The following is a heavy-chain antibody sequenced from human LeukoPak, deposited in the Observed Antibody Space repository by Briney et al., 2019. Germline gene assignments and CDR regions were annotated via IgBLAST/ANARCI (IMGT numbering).Heavy chain of an antibody. CDR3: ARYDSSGYYPRAGFDY. CDR1: GGSISSYY. D-gene: IGHD3-22*01. J-gene: IGHJ4*02. CDR2: IYTSGST. Sequence: SETLSLTCTVSGGSISSYYWSWIRQPPGKGLEWIGYIYTSGSTNYNPSLKSRVTISVDTSKNQFSLKLSSVTAADTAVYYCARYDSSGYYPRAGFDYWGQGTLVTVSS. V-gene: IGHV4-4*09.